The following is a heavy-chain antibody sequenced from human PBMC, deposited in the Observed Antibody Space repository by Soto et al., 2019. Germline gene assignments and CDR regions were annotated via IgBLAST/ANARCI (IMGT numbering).Heavy chain of an antibody. CDR3: ASPHPDYYGSGTHVQPFDH. CDR1: GXTFSSYS. D-gene: IGHD3-10*01. Sequence: GSLRLSCAASGXTFSSYSMSWVRQAPGKGLEWVSAVSGSGGSTYYADSVKGRFTISRDNSNNTLYLQMNSLRAEATAVYYCASPHPDYYGSGTHVQPFDHWGQGTLVT. J-gene: IGHJ4*01. CDR2: VSGSGGST. V-gene: IGHV3-23*01.